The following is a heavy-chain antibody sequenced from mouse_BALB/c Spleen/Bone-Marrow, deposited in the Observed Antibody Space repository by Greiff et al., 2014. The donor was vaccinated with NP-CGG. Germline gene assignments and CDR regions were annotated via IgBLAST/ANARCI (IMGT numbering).Heavy chain of an antibody. CDR3: ARYDGYSDNAMDY. V-gene: IGHV7-3*02. J-gene: IGHJ4*01. D-gene: IGHD2-3*01. CDR1: GFTFTDYY. CDR2: IRNEANGYTT. Sequence: EVKLVESGGGLVQPGSSLRLSCATSGFTFTDYYMNWVRQPPGKALEWLGFIRNEANGYTTEFSASVKGRFTISRDNSQSILYLQMNTLRAEDSATYYCARYDGYSDNAMDYWGQGTSVTVSS.